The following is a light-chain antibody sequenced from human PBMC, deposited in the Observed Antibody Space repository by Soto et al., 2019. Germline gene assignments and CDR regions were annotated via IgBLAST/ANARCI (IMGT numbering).Light chain of an antibody. CDR1: QSVGSS. J-gene: IGKJ3*01. V-gene: IGKV3-11*01. CDR2: VAS. CDR3: QQRSNWPPEVT. Sequence: EIVLTQSPDTLSLSPGERATLSCRASQSVGSSSAWYQRKPGQAPRLLIYVASNRATGIPARFSGSGSGTDFTLTISSLEPEDFAVYYCQQRSNWPPEVTFGPGTKVDIK.